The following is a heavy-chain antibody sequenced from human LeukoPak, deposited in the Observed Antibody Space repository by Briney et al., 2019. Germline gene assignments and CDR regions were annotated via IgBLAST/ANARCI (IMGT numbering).Heavy chain of an antibody. J-gene: IGHJ5*02. CDR2: ISGGGDRT. Sequence: GGSLRLSCAASEFTFSSYAMSWVRQAPGKGLEWVSGISGGGDRTYYAGSVKGRFTISRDNSKSTLYLQMNSLRVEDTALYYCAKGDGINHYHWFDPWGQGTQVTVSS. CDR3: AKGDGINHYHWFDP. CDR1: EFTFSSYA. V-gene: IGHV3-23*01. D-gene: IGHD2-21*02.